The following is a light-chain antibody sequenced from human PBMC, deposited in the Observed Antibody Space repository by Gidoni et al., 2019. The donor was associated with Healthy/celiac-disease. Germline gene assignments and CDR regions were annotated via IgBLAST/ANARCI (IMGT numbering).Light chain of an antibody. Sequence: DIPMTQSPSSLSASVGDSVTITCRASPGISSYLVWYQQKPGKSPKLLIYAASSLQSCVPSRFSGSGSGTDFTLTISSLQPEDFATYYCQQSYSTHLFTFGPGTKVDIK. CDR2: AAS. J-gene: IGKJ3*01. CDR3: QQSYSTHLFT. CDR1: PGISSY. V-gene: IGKV1-39*01.